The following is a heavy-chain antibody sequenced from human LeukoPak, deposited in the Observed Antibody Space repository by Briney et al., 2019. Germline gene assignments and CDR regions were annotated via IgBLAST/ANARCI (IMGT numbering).Heavy chain of an antibody. CDR2: FYYSGRT. CDR1: GGSISSYY. CDR3: ATKIPGYCTNGVCYSVRGYYYYYYYMDV. V-gene: IGHV4-59*01. D-gene: IGHD2-8*01. Sequence: SETLSLTCTVSGGSISSYYWSWIRQPPGKGLEWIGYFYYSGRTNYNPSLKSRVTILVDTSKNQFSLKLSSVTAADTAVYYCATKIPGYCTNGVCYSVRGYYYYYYYMDVWGKGTTVTVSS. J-gene: IGHJ6*03.